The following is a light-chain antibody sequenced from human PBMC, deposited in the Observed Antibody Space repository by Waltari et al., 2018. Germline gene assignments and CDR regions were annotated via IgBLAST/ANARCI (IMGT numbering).Light chain of an antibody. J-gene: IGLJ3*02. CDR1: SSNIGTNT. Sequence: QSVLTQPPSTSGTPGQTVTISCSGSSSNIGTNTVTWYQQFPGTAPKVLVLANYHRPSGVPTRFSASKSGTSASLVISGLQSEDEGDYFCAAWDDSLIGRVFGGGTTLTVL. CDR2: ANY. V-gene: IGLV1-44*01. CDR3: AAWDDSLIGRV.